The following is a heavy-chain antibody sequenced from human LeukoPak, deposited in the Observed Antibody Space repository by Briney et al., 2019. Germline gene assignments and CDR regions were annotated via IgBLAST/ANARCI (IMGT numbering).Heavy chain of an antibody. V-gene: IGHV3-48*02. Sequence: GGSLRLSCAASGFTFSTYSMSWVRQAPGKGLEWVPYISGSSDAIYYADSVKGRFTISRDNAKNSLYLQMNSLRDEDTAVYYCARESMGGSPEDYWGQGTLVTVSS. CDR2: ISGSSDAI. CDR3: ARESMGGSPEDY. D-gene: IGHD1-26*01. CDR1: GFTFSTYS. J-gene: IGHJ4*02.